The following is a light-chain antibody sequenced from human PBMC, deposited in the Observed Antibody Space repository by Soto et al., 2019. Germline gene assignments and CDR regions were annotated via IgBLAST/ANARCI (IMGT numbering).Light chain of an antibody. CDR2: GAS. J-gene: IGKJ5*01. CDR1: QSVSSNY. CDR3: QQYGSSRT. Sequence: EIVLTQSPGTLSLSPGERATLSCRASQSVSSNYLAWYQQKPGQAPWLLIYGASSRATGIPDRFSGSGSGTDFPLTISRLEPEDLSVYFCQQYGSSRTFGQGTRLEIK. V-gene: IGKV3-20*01.